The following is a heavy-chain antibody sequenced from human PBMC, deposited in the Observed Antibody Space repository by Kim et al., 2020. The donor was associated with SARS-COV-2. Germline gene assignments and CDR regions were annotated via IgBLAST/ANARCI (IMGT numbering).Heavy chain of an antibody. J-gene: IGHJ4*02. CDR1: GYTFTDAF. V-gene: IGHV1-2*02. Sequence: ASVKVSCKASGYTFTDAFMHWVRQAPGQGFEWMGWVDPNSGNTNYAQNFQGRVTMTRDTSITTAYMELSGLRSDDTAIYYCAKDHSSTVSPEDDFDCWGQGTLVTVSS. CDR2: VDPNSGNT. D-gene: IGHD4-17*01. CDR3: AKDHSSTVSPEDDFDC.